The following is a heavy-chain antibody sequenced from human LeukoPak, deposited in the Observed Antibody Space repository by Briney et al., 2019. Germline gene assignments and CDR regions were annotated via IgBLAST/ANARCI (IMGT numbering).Heavy chain of an antibody. J-gene: IGHJ4*02. V-gene: IGHV3-30-3*01. CDR3: ARDRRRVVVYYYFDY. D-gene: IGHD3-22*01. Sequence: PGGSLRLSCAASGFTFSSYAMHWVRKAPGKGLEWVAVISYDGSNKYYADSVKGRFTISRDNSKNTLYLQMNSLRAEDTAVYYCARDRRRVVVYYYFDYWGQGTLVTVSS. CDR1: GFTFSSYA. CDR2: ISYDGSNK.